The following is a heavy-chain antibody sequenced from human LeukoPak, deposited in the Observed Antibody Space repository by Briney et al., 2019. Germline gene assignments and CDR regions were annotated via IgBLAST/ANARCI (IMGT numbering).Heavy chain of an antibody. Sequence: ASVKVSCKASGYTFTSYDITWVRQAPGQGLEWMGLISAYNGNTKYAQNFQGRVTMTTDTSTTTAYMELRSLRSDDTAVYYCARVTRILGPTPTNFDCWGQGTLVTVSS. V-gene: IGHV1-18*01. CDR1: GYTFTSYD. CDR3: ARVTRILGPTPTNFDC. J-gene: IGHJ4*02. D-gene: IGHD1-26*01. CDR2: ISAYNGNT.